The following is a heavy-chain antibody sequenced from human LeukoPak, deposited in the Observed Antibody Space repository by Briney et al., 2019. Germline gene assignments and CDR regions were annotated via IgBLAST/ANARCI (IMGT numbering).Heavy chain of an antibody. V-gene: IGHV1-46*01. CDR2: INPTGGTT. J-gene: IGHJ6*02. D-gene: IGHD2-15*01. CDR3: ARGRYCSGGNCFVTYYYGMDV. CDR1: GYSFSTFY. Sequence: EASVKVSCKASGYSFSTFYLHWVRQAPGQGLEWMGIINPTGGTTNYAQEFGGRVTMTRDTSTSTVYMELSSLRSEDTAVYYCARGRYCSGGNCFVTYYYGMDVWGQGTTVTVSS.